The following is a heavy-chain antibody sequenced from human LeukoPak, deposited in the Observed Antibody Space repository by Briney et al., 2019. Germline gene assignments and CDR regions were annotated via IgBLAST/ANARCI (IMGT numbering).Heavy chain of an antibody. V-gene: IGHV3-73*01. CDR2: IRSKANSYAT. CDR1: GFTFSGSA. Sequence: GGSLRLSCAASGFTFSGSAMHWVRQASGKGLEWVGRIRSKANSYATAYAASVKGRFTISRDDSKNTAYLQMNSLKTEDTAVYYSTGMWIQLWLSSEAFDIWGQGTMVTVSS. D-gene: IGHD5-18*01. CDR3: TGMWIQLWLSSEAFDI. J-gene: IGHJ3*02.